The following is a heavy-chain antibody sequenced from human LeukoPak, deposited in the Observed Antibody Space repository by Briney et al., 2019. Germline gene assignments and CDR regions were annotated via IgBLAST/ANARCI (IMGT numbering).Heavy chain of an antibody. CDR1: GFTVSSNY. J-gene: IGHJ3*02. Sequence: GGSLRLSCAASGFTVSSNYMSWVRQAPGKGLEWVAFIRYDGSNKYYADSVKGRFTISRDNSKNTLYLQMNSLRAEDTAVYYCAKDWAFDIWGQGTMVTVSS. CDR2: IRYDGSNK. V-gene: IGHV3-30*02. CDR3: AKDWAFDI.